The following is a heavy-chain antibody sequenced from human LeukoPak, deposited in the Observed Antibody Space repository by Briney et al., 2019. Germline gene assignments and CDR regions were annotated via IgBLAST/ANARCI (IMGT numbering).Heavy chain of an antibody. D-gene: IGHD6-19*01. CDR2: INPNSGGT. Sequence: ASVKVSCKASGYTFTSYGISWVRQAPGQGLEWMGWINPNSGGTNYAQKFQGRVTMTRDTSISTAYMELSRLRSDDTAVYYCARDIIGALCSSGWFIEPGGYDYWGQGTLVTVSS. J-gene: IGHJ4*02. V-gene: IGHV1-2*02. CDR3: ARDIIGALCSSGWFIEPGGYDY. CDR1: GYTFTSYG.